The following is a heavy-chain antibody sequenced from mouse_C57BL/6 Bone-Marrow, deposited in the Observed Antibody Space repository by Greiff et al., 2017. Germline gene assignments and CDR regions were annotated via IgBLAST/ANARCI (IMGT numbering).Heavy chain of an antibody. D-gene: IGHD1-1*01. Sequence: VQLQESGAELMKPGASVKLSCKATGYTFTGYWIEWVKQRPGHGLEWIGEILPGSGSTNYNEKFKGKATFTADTSSNTAYMQLSSLPTEDSAIYYCARTPLIYYYGSSPLDYWGQGTTLTVSS. J-gene: IGHJ2*01. CDR1: GYTFTGYW. CDR3: ARTPLIYYYGSSPLDY. CDR2: ILPGSGST. V-gene: IGHV1-9*01.